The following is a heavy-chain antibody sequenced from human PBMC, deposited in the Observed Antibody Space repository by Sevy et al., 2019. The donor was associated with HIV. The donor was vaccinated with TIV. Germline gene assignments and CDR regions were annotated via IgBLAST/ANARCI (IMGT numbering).Heavy chain of an antibody. D-gene: IGHD3-22*01. J-gene: IGHJ4*02. CDR3: ARDSDGSGHHYLDYFDY. Sequence: ASVKVSCKASGYTFTNYAIGWVRQAPGQGLEWMGWISTSIDYRKLARSLQGRVTMTTDTSATTAYMELRGLRSDDTAVYYCARDSDGSGHHYLDYFDYWGQGTLVTVSS. V-gene: IGHV1-18*01. CDR1: GYTFTNYA. CDR2: ISTSIDYR.